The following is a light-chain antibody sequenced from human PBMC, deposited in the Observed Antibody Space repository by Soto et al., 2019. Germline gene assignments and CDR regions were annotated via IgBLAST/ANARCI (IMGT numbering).Light chain of an antibody. J-gene: IGKJ1*01. CDR2: AAS. CDR3: QQYGSAPWT. CDR1: QSVSNNY. V-gene: IGKV3-20*01. Sequence: EIVLTQSPGTLSLSPGERATISCRASQSVSNNYLAWYQQKPGQAPRLLIYAASNRARGIPDRFGGSGSETEFTLPVSRLDTEDFAAYYCQQYGSAPWTVGQGTKV.